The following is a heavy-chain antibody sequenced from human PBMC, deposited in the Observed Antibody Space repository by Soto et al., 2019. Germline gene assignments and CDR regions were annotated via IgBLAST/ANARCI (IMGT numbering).Heavy chain of an antibody. CDR1: GFTFSSYA. Sequence: QVQLVESGGGVVQPGRSLRLSCAASGFTFSSYAMHWVRQAPGKGLEWVGIISYDGRNKYYADSVKGRFTISRDNSKNTLYLQMNSLRAEDTAVYYCASPRLSSDGTTPIDYWGQGTLVTVSS. CDR3: ASPRLSSDGTTPIDY. V-gene: IGHV3-30-3*01. J-gene: IGHJ4*02. CDR2: ISYDGRNK. D-gene: IGHD1-1*01.